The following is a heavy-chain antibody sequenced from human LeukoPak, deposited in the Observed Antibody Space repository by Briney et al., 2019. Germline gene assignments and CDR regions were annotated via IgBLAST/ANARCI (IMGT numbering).Heavy chain of an antibody. V-gene: IGHV3-30*02. J-gene: IGHJ4*02. Sequence: GGSLRLSCAASGSTFSNNGMQWVCQAPGKGLEWVAFITSDGSNKDYANSVKGRFSIFRDNSKNTLYLQMNSLRTEDTAVYYCAKEPQGDWGQGTLVTVSS. CDR1: GSTFSNNG. CDR2: ITSDGSNK. CDR3: AKEPQGD.